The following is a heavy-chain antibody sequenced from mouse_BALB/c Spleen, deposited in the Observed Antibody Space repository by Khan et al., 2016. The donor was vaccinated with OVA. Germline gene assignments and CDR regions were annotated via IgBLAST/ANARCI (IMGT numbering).Heavy chain of an antibody. CDR3: ARNDYGSTCTMDY. CDR1: GYIFTSYW. CDR2: IYPGTGST. D-gene: IGHD1-1*01. V-gene: IGHV1-76*01. J-gene: IGHJ4*01. Sequence: QVHVKQSGAELVRPGASVKLSCKTSGYIFTSYWIHWVKQRSGQGLEWIARIYPGTGSTYYNEKFKDTATLTADKSSSPAYMQLSSLKSEDSAVYFCARNDYGSTCTMDYWGQGTSVTVSS.